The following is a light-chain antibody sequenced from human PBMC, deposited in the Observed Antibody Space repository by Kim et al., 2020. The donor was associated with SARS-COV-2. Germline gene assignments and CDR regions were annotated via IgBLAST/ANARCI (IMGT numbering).Light chain of an antibody. CDR3: NSRDSTDNHLF. CDR2: GKN. J-gene: IGLJ2*01. Sequence: NWYQQKPGQAPVLVTYGKNNRPSWIPHRFSGSIPGDTASLTLTRTRAEDDAYYYCNSRDSTDNHLFFG. V-gene: IGLV3-19*01.